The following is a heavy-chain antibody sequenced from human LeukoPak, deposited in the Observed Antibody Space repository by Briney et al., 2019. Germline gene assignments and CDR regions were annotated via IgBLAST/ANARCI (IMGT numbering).Heavy chain of an antibody. CDR3: ARGLVVPAATYLYYMDV. Sequence: ASVKVSCKASGYTFTSYDINWVRRATGQGLEWMGWMNPNSGNTGYAQKFQGRVTMTRNTSISTAYMELSSLRSEDTAVYYCARGLVVPAATYLYYMDVWGKGTTVTVSS. D-gene: IGHD2-2*01. CDR1: GYTFTSYD. CDR2: MNPNSGNT. J-gene: IGHJ6*03. V-gene: IGHV1-8*01.